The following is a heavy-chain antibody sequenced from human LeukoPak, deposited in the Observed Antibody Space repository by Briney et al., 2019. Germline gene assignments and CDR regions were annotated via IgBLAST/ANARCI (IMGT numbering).Heavy chain of an antibody. CDR3: AKDRCSSTSCYGFDY. D-gene: IGHD2-2*01. J-gene: IGHJ4*02. CDR1: GFTFSSYG. Sequence: PGRSLRLSCAASGFTFSSYGMHWVRQAPGKGLEWVAVIWYDGSNKYYADSVKGRFTISRDNSKNTLYLQMNSLRAEETAVYCCAKDRCSSTSCYGFDYWGQGTLVTVSS. CDR2: IWYDGSNK. V-gene: IGHV3-33*06.